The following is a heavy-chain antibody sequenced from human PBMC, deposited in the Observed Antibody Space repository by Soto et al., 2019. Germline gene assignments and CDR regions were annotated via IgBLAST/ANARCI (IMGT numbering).Heavy chain of an antibody. Sequence: SVKVSCKASGGTFSSYTISWVRQAPGQGLEWMGRIIPILGIANYAQKFQGRVTITADKSTSTAYMELSSLRSEDTAVYYCAAHTPPVPYYYDSSGPFDYWGQGTLVTVSS. V-gene: IGHV1-69*02. J-gene: IGHJ4*02. D-gene: IGHD3-22*01. CDR1: GGTFSSYT. CDR2: IIPILGIA. CDR3: AAHTPPVPYYYDSSGPFDY.